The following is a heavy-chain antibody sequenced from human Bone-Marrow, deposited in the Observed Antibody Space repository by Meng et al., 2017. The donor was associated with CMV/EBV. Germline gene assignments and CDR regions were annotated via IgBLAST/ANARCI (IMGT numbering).Heavy chain of an antibody. CDR2: IYYSGST. V-gene: IGHV4-39*07. CDR1: GGSISSSSYY. D-gene: IGHD2-2*01. J-gene: IGHJ3*02. Sequence: SETLSLTCTVSGGSISSSSYYWGWIRQPPGKGLEWIGSIYYSGSTYYNPSLKSRVTISVDTSKNQFSLKLSSVTAADTAVYYCASHCSSTSCYASMYAFDIWGQGTMVIVSS. CDR3: ASHCSSTSCYASMYAFDI.